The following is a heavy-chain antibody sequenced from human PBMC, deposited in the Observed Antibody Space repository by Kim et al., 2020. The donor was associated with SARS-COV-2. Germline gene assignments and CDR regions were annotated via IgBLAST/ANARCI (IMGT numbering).Heavy chain of an antibody. CDR3: ARETARTAVAGYYYYYGMDV. D-gene: IGHD6-19*01. Sequence: ASVKVSCKASGYTFTSYGISWVRQAPGQGLEWMGWISAYNGNTNYAQKLQGRVTMTTDTSTSTAYMELRSLRSDDTAVYYCARETARTAVAGYYYYYGMDVWGQGTTVTVSS. V-gene: IGHV1-18*01. CDR2: ISAYNGNT. CDR1: GYTFTSYG. J-gene: IGHJ6*02.